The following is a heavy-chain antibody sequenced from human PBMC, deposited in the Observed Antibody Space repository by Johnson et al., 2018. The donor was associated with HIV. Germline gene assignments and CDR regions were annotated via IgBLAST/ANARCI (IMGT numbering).Heavy chain of an antibody. J-gene: IGHJ3*02. CDR1: GFTFSSYD. V-gene: IGHV3-30*18. CDR3: AKVHWPGCDGFDI. Sequence: QEKLVESGGGVVQPGKSLKVSCAASGFTFSSYDMHWVRQPPGKGLEWVAGISYDGRKEYYVDSVKGRFTISRDTSKNTRYLQMNSLRTEDTAVYYFAKVHWPGCDGFDIWGQGTRVTVSS. CDR2: ISYDGRKE. D-gene: IGHD1-1*01.